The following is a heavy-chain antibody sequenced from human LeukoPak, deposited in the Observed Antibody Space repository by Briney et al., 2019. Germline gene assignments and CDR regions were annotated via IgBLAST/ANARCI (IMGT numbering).Heavy chain of an antibody. V-gene: IGHV4-59*01. D-gene: IGHD3-10*01. CDR2: IYYSGST. J-gene: IGHJ4*02. CDR3: ARGLEAWGEVGLDY. CDR1: GGSISSYY. Sequence: SETLSPTCTVSGGSISSYYWSWIRQPPGKGLEWIGYIYYSGSTNYNPSLKSRVTISVDTSKNQFSLKLSSVTAADTAVYYCARGLEAWGEVGLDYWGQGTLVTVSS.